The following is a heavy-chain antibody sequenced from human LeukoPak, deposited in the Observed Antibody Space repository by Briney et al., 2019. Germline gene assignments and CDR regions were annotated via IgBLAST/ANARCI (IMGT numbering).Heavy chain of an antibody. Sequence: ASVKVSCKASGGTFSSYAISWVRQAPGQGLEWMGWISAYNGNTNYAQKLQGRVTMTTDTSTSTAYMELRSLRSDDTAVYYCARDRCSSTSCYDYYYYGMDVWGQGTTVTVSS. J-gene: IGHJ6*02. CDR2: ISAYNGNT. D-gene: IGHD2-2*01. CDR3: ARDRCSSTSCYDYYYYGMDV. V-gene: IGHV1-18*01. CDR1: GGTFSSYA.